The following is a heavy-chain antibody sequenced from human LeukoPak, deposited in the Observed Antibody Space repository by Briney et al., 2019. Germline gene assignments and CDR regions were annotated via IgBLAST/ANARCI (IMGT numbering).Heavy chain of an antibody. CDR1: GGSFSGYY. CDR2: INHSGST. J-gene: IGHJ5*02. CDR3: ASGSRWFDP. V-gene: IGHV4-34*01. Sequence: PSETLSLTCAVYGGSFSGYYWSWIRQPPGKGLEWIGEINHSGSTNYNPSLKSRVTISVDTSKNQFSLKLSSETAAYTAVYYCASGSRWFDPWGQGTLVTVSS.